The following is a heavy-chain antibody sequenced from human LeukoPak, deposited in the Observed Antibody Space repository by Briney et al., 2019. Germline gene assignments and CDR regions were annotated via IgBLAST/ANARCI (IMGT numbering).Heavy chain of an antibody. CDR1: GGSISGYY. J-gene: IGHJ4*02. CDR2: VYYTGSA. Sequence: SETLSLTCTVSGGSISGYYWSWIRQPAGKGLEWIGYVYYTGSAFYNPSLKSRVFISVDTSKNQFSLKLNSVTAADTAVYYCARHVVVATATPDGAFDYWGQGTLITVSP. V-gene: IGHV4-59*08. D-gene: IGHD2-21*02. CDR3: ARHVVVATATPDGAFDY.